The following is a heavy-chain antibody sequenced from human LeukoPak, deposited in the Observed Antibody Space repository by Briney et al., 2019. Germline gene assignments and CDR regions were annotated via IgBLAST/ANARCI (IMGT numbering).Heavy chain of an antibody. CDR2: INPNSGGT. J-gene: IGHJ6*03. CDR3: ARDGLQFLEWLFPATNYYYMDV. CDR1: GYTFTGYY. Sequence: ASVKVSCKASGYTFTGYYMHWVRQAPGQGLEWMGWINPNSGGTNYAQKFQGRVTMTRDTSISTAYMELGRLRSDDTAVYYCARDGLQFLEWLFPATNYYYMDVWGKGTTVTVSS. V-gene: IGHV1-2*02. D-gene: IGHD3-3*01.